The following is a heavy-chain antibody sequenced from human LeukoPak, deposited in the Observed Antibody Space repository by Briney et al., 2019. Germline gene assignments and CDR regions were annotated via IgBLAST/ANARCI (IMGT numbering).Heavy chain of an antibody. V-gene: IGHV1-69*13. CDR2: IIPIFGTA. CDR1: GGTFSSYA. Sequence: ASVKVSCKASGGTFSSYAISWVRQAPGQGLEWMGGIIPIFGTANYAQKFQGRVTITADESTSTAYMELSSLRSEDTAVYYCARGRLQGYCSGGSCRATGAFDIWGQGTMVTVSS. D-gene: IGHD2-15*01. CDR3: ARGRLQGYCSGGSCRATGAFDI. J-gene: IGHJ3*02.